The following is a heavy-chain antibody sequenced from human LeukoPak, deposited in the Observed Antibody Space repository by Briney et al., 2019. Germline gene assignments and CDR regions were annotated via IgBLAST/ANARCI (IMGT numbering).Heavy chain of an antibody. Sequence: GGSLRLSCAASGFTFSGSAMHWVRQASGKGLEWVGRIRSKANSYATAYAASVKGRFTISRDDSKNTAYLQMNSLKTEDTAVYYCTRSPYYYDSSGYSYYYYYMDVWGKGTTVTVSS. CDR3: TRSPYYYDSSGYSYYYYYMDV. D-gene: IGHD3-22*01. CDR1: GFTFSGSA. V-gene: IGHV3-73*01. CDR2: IRSKANSYAT. J-gene: IGHJ6*03.